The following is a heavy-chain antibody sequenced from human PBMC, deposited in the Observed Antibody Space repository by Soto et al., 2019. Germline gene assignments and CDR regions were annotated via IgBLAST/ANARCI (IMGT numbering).Heavy chain of an antibody. CDR3: ARGITMIVVVRFFEQKGMDV. Sequence: PSETLSLTCAVYGGSFSGYYWSWIRQPPGKGLEWIGEINHSGSTNYNPSLKSRVTISVDTSKSQFSLKLSSVTAADTAVYYCARGITMIVVVRFFEQKGMDVRGQGTTVTVSS. V-gene: IGHV4-34*01. CDR2: INHSGST. D-gene: IGHD3-22*01. J-gene: IGHJ6*02. CDR1: GGSFSGYY.